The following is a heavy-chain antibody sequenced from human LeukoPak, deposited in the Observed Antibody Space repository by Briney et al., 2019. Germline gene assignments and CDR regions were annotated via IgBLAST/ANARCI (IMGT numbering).Heavy chain of an antibody. CDR2: IFYSGST. D-gene: IGHD6-13*01. CDR3: ARGYFSSWYINWFDP. V-gene: IGHV4-59*08. CDR1: GGSISGYY. J-gene: IGHJ5*02. Sequence: PSETLSLTCTVSGGSISGYYWSWIRQPPGKGLEWIGYIFYSGSTNYNPSLKSRVTISVDTSKNQFSLKLSSVTAADTAVYYCARGYFSSWYINWFDPWGQGTLVTVSS.